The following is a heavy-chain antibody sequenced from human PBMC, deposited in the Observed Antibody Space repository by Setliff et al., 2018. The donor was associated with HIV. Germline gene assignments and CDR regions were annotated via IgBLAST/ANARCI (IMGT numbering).Heavy chain of an antibody. J-gene: IGHJ4*02. CDR2: MYHSGST. CDR1: GGFISSSSYY. Sequence: ASETLSLTCTVSGGFISSSSYYWGWIRQPPGKGLEWIGTMYHSGSTYYNPSLQGRVTMFFDTSEDHFSLRLSSVTAADTAVYYCASRWGSYYDTNGHPFDYWGQGTLVTVSS. CDR3: ASRWGSYYDTNGHPFDY. D-gene: IGHD3-22*01. V-gene: IGHV4-39*02.